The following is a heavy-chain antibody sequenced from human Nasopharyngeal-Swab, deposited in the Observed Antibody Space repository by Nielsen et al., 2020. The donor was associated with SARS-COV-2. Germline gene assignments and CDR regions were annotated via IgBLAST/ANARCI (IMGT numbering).Heavy chain of an antibody. D-gene: IGHD3-10*01. CDR2: IFSNDEK. CDR1: GFSLSNARMG. J-gene: IGHJ6*02. V-gene: IGHV2-26*01. CDR3: ARTPRVSSVFGYYYYGMDV. Sequence: SGPTLVKPTETLTLTCTVSGFSLSNARMGVSWIRQPPGKALEWLAHIFSNDEKSYSTSLKSRLTISKDTSKSQVVLTMTNMDPVDTATYYCARTPRVSSVFGYYYYGMDVWGQGTTVTVSS.